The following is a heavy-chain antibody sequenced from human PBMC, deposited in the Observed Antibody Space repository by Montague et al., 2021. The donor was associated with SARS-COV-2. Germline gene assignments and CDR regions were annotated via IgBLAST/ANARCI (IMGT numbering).Heavy chain of an antibody. J-gene: IGHJ4*02. CDR1: GFTFSSYA. V-gene: IGHV3-23*01. CDR2: ISGSGGST. D-gene: IGHD3-22*01. Sequence: SLRLSCAASGFTFSSYAMSWVRQAPGKGLEWVSAISGSGGSTYYADSVKGRFTIARDNSKKTLYLQMNSLRAEDTAVYYCRVGNYYDSIYEYWGQGALVTVSS. CDR3: RVGNYYDSIYEY.